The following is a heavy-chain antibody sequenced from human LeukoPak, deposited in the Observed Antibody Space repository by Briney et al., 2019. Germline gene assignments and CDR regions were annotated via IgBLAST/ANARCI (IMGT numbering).Heavy chain of an antibody. CDR2: IYSGGNT. D-gene: IGHD1-26*01. V-gene: IGHV3-66*01. J-gene: IGHJ3*02. Sequence: GGSLRLSCAASGFTVSSHYMSWVRQAPGKGLEWVSVIYSGGNTYYADSVKGRFTISRDNSKNTLYLQTNSLRAEDTAVYYCARGSYGWGAFDIWGQGTMVTVSS. CDR3: ARGSYGWGAFDI. CDR1: GFTVSSHY.